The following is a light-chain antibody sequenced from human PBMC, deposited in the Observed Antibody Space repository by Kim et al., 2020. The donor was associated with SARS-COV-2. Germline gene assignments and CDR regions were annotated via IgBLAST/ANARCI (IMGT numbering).Light chain of an antibody. CDR3: QSYDSSNYWV. CDR2: EDN. CDR1: SGSIASNY. Sequence: NFMLTQPHSVSESPGKTVTISCTRSSGSIASNYVQWYQQRPGSAPTTVIYEDNQRPSGVPDRFSGSIDSSSNSASLTISGLKTEDEADYYCQSYDSSNYWVFDGGTQLTVL. V-gene: IGLV6-57*04. J-gene: IGLJ3*02.